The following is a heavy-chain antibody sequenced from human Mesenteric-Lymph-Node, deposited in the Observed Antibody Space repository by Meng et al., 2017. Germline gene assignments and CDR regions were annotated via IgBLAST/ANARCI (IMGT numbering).Heavy chain of an antibody. CDR1: GGSISSYY. CDR3: ASVQVVYDYVWGSYLNYYGMDV. CDR2: IYYSGST. J-gene: IGHJ6*02. D-gene: IGHD3-16*02. Sequence: GSLRLSCTVSGGSISSYYWSWIQQPPGKGLEWIGYIYYSGSTNYNPSLKSRVTISVDTSKNQFSLKLSSVTAADTAVYYCASVQVVYDYVWGSYLNYYGMDVWGQGTTVTVSS. V-gene: IGHV4-59*01.